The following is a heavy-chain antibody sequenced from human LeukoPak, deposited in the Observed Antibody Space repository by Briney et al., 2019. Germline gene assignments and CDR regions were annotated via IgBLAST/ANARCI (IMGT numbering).Heavy chain of an antibody. CDR3: ARARTWFYFDY. V-gene: IGHV4-39*07. J-gene: IGHJ4*02. Sequence: SETLSLTCTVSGGSISSSSYYWGWIRQPPGKGLEWIGSIYYSGSTYYNPSLKSRVTISVDTSKNQFSLKLSSVTAADTAVYYCARARTWFYFDYWGQGTLVTVSS. CDR1: GGSISSSSYY. CDR2: IYYSGST. D-gene: IGHD3-9*01.